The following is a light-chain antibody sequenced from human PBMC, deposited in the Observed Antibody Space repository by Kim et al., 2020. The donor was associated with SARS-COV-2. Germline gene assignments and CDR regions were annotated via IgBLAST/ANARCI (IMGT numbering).Light chain of an antibody. V-gene: IGKV2-28*01. CDR2: LGS. Sequence: TPGEPASISCRSSQSLLHSNGYNYLDWYLQKPGQSPQLLIYLGSNRASGVPDRFSGSGSGTDFTLKISRVEAEDVGVYYCMHGVTFGPGTKVDIK. J-gene: IGKJ3*01. CDR1: QSLLHSNGYNY. CDR3: MHGVT.